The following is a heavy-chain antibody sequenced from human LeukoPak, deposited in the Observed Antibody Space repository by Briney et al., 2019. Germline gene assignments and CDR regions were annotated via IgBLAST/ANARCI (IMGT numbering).Heavy chain of an antibody. Sequence: GGSLRLSCVASGFTFSRYWMTWVRQAPGKGLEWVANIKQDGGEKTYVDSVKGRFTISRDNAKNTLFLQMNNLRVADTAVYYCARGTAMEIYFYGMDVWGQGTTVTVFS. V-gene: IGHV3-7*03. CDR2: IKQDGGEK. CDR3: ARGTAMEIYFYGMDV. D-gene: IGHD2-21*02. J-gene: IGHJ6*02. CDR1: GFTFSRYW.